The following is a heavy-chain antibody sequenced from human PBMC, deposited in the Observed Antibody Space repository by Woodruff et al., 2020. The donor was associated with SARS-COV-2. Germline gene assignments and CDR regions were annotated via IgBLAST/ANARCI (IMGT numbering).Heavy chain of an antibody. V-gene: IGHV1-2*06. CDR2: INPGSGAK. Sequence: WMGRINPGSGAKNYAQRFQGRVTMTSDTSISTAYLEVSSLRSDDTAVYYCATLVVIAAGDDFNIWGQGTLVTVSS. D-gene: IGHD2-21*01. J-gene: IGHJ3*02. CDR3: ATLVVIAAGDDFNI.